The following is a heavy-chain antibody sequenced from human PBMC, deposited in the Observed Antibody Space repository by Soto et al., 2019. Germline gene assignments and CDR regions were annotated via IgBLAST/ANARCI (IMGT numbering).Heavy chain of an antibody. V-gene: IGHV4-30-2*02. Sequence: SETLSLTCTVSGSISSDLHSRSWIRQPPGKGLEWIGYIHHTGSIFYNPSLKSRVTISVDKSKNQFSLNIRSVTTADTAIYYCASDFGEYSFFFEYWGQGPLVTVTS. CDR3: ASDFGEYSFFFEY. CDR2: IHHTGSI. D-gene: IGHD2-21*01. CDR1: GSISSDLHS. J-gene: IGHJ4*02.